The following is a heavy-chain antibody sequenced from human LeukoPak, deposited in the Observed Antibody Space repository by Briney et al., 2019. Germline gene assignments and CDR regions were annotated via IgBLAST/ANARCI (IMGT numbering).Heavy chain of an antibody. D-gene: IGHD3-10*01. CDR1: GFTFSIYA. V-gene: IGHV3-30-3*01. Sequence: GGSLRLSCAASGFTFSIYAMQGGRHAPDKGRGRVVVISYEGSNKYYADSVKGRFTTSRDNSKNTLYLQMNSLRAEHTAVYYCARDEYYGSGNYYYYYYRMDVWGQGTTVTVSS. CDR3: ARDEYYGSGNYYYYYYRMDV. J-gene: IGHJ6*02. CDR2: ISYEGSNK.